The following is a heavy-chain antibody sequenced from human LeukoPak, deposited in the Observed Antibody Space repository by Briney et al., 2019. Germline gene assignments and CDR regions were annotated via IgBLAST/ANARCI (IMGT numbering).Heavy chain of an antibody. J-gene: IGHJ5*02. Sequence: ASVKVSCKASGYTFTSYAMHWVRQAPGQRLEWMGWINAGNGNTKYSQEFQGRVTITRDTSASTAYMELSSLRSEDTAVYYCARDTWPGTVVTPRAFDPWGQGTLVTVSS. CDR3: ARDTWPGTVVTPRAFDP. CDR2: INAGNGNT. D-gene: IGHD4-23*01. V-gene: IGHV1-3*03. CDR1: GYTFTSYA.